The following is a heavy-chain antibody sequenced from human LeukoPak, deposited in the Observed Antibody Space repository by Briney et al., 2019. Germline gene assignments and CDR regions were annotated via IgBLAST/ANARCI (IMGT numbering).Heavy chain of an antibody. J-gene: IGHJ4*02. CDR3: ARRSRVTTHFDY. D-gene: IGHD4-17*01. V-gene: IGHV4-39*07. Sequence: SETLSLTCTVSGGLISISTYYWGWIRQPPGKGLEWIGSIYYSGTTHYNPSLKSRVTIAVDTSKNQFSLKLISVTAADTAVYYCARRSRVTTHFDYWGQGTLVTVSS. CDR2: IYYSGTT. CDR1: GGLISISTYY.